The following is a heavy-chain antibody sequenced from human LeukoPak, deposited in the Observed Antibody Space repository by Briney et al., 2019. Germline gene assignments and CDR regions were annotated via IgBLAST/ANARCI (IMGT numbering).Heavy chain of an antibody. CDR1: GGSISSGGYY. D-gene: IGHD3-22*01. J-gene: IGHJ6*02. CDR3: ARGRIAKIVVVHSFSYGMDV. V-gene: IGHV4-31*03. Sequence: SQTLSLTCTVSGGSISSGGYYWSWIRQHPGKGLEWIGYIYYSGSTYYNPSLKSRVTISVDTSKNQFSLELRSVTAADTAAYYCARGRIAKIVVVHSFSYGMDVWGQGTTVTVSS. CDR2: IYYSGST.